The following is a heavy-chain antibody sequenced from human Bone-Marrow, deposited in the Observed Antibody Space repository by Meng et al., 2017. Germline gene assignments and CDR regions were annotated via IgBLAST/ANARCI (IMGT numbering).Heavy chain of an antibody. D-gene: IGHD6-19*01. CDR2: INPNSGGT. CDR3: ARDGPSSGWYLIDY. V-gene: IGHV1-2*06. CDR1: GSTFTGYY. Sequence: VRLGQSGAEGKNPGASVKVSCKASGSTFTGYYMHWVRQAPGQGLEWMGRINPNSGGTNYAQKFQGRVTMTRDTSISTAYMELSRLRSDDTAVYYCARDGPSSGWYLIDYWGQGTLVTVSS. J-gene: IGHJ4*02.